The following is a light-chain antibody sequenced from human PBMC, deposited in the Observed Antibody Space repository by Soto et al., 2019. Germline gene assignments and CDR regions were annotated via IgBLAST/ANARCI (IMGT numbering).Light chain of an antibody. CDR2: GAS. J-gene: IGKJ2*01. CDR3: QQFGSSYT. Sequence: EIVLTQSPGTLSLSPGERATLSCRASQSVSSSYLAWYQQKPGQAPRLLIYGASSRATGIPDTFSGSGSGTDFTLTSSRLEPEDFAVYYCQQFGSSYTFGQGTKLDIK. CDR1: QSVSSSY. V-gene: IGKV3-20*01.